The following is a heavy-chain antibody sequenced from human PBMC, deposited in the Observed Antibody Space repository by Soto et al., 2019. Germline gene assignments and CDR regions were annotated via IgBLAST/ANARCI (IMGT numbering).Heavy chain of an antibody. Sequence: EVQLVESGGDLVQPGGSLRLSCVASGFTFSPYWMSWVRQAPGRGLQWVATINNDGSEKYYADSVKGRFTISRDNARDSRYLQLTSLRAEDTAMYYCARGSNQDYWGQGTLVAVSS. CDR1: GFTFSPYW. CDR2: INNDGSEK. CDR3: ARGSNQDY. D-gene: IGHD2-8*01. J-gene: IGHJ4*02. V-gene: IGHV3-7*03.